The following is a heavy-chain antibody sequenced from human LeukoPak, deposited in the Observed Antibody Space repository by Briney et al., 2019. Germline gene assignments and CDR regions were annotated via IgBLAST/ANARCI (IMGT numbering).Heavy chain of an antibody. CDR1: GYSFTSCR. CDR2: IYPGDSDT. V-gene: IGHV5-51*07. D-gene: IGHD2-15*01. J-gene: IGHJ4*02. Sequence: GESLKISCKGSGYSFTSCRIGWVHQMPGKGLEWMGIIYPGDSDTRYSPSFQGQVTISADKSISTAYLQWSSLKASDTAMYYCARRYCSGGSCYFDYWGQGTLVTVSS. CDR3: ARRYCSGGSCYFDY.